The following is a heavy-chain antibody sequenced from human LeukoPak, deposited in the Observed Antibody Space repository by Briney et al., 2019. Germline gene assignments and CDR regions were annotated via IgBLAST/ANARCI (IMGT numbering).Heavy chain of an antibody. Sequence: GGSLRLPCVASGFTVSSNYMSWVRQAPGKGLEWVSVIYSGGSTYYADSVKGRFTISRDNSKNTLYLQMNSLRAEDTAVYYCARGGFLEWLYGMDVWGQGTTVTVSS. D-gene: IGHD3-3*01. CDR3: ARGGFLEWLYGMDV. V-gene: IGHV3-66*02. CDR1: GFTVSSNY. CDR2: IYSGGST. J-gene: IGHJ6*02.